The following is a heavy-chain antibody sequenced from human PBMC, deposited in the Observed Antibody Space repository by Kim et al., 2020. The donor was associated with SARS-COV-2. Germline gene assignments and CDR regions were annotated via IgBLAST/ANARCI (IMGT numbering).Heavy chain of an antibody. J-gene: IGHJ6*02. CDR2: INHSGST. Sequence: SETLSLTCAVYGGSFSGYYWSWIRQPPGKGLEWIGEINHSGSTNYNPSLKSRVTISVDTSKNQFSLKLSSVTAADTAVYYCARGHPGGMDVWGQGTTVTV. CDR1: GGSFSGYY. V-gene: IGHV4-34*01. D-gene: IGHD3-10*01. CDR3: ARGHPGGMDV.